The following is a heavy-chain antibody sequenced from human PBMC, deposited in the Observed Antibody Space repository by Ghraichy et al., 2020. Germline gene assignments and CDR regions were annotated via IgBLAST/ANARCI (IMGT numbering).Heavy chain of an antibody. J-gene: IGHJ5*02. D-gene: IGHD2-15*01. CDR2: IGASGGAT. V-gene: IGHV3-23*01. CDR1: GLTFSNYA. Sequence: GGSLGLSCAASGLTFSNYAMTWVRQAPGQGLEWVSGIGASGGATYYADSVKGRFTISRDNSKSTLYLQMNSLRAEDTAIYYCAKAWGYCSGGTCPSYNWFDPWGQGTLVTVSS. CDR3: AKAWGYCSGGTCPSYNWFDP.